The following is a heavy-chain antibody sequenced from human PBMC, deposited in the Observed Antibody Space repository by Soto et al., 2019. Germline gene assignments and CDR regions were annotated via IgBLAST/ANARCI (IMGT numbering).Heavy chain of an antibody. CDR3: ARSSGYATPLDQ. CDR1: GGSMNTFY. V-gene: IGHV4-59*01. D-gene: IGHD3-22*01. J-gene: IGHJ4*02. Sequence: LSLTCTVSGGSMNTFYWSWVRQSPGKGLEWIGYIYFRGTTHYHPSLQSRVSISIDTSQNQFSLKLNSMTTADTAVYYCARSSGYATPLDQWGQGTLVTVSS. CDR2: IYFRGTT.